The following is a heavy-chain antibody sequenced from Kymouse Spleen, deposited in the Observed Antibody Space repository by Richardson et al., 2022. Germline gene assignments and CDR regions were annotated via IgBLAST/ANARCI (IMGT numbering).Heavy chain of an antibody. CDR3: ARQGEKWSYFDY. Sequence: QLQLQESGPGLVKPSETLSLTCTVSGGSISSSSYYWGWIRQPPGKGLEWIGSIYYSGSTYYNPSLKSRVTISVDTSKNQFSLKLSSVTAADTAVYYCARQGEKWSYFDYWGQGTLVTVSS. CDR1: GGSISSSSYY. V-gene: IGHV4-39*01. CDR2: IYYSGST. D-gene: IGHD3-16*02. J-gene: IGHJ4*02.